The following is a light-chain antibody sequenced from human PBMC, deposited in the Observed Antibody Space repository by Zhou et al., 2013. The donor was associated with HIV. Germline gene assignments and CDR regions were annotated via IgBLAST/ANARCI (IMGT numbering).Light chain of an antibody. Sequence: EIVLAQSPGTLSLSPGERATLSCRASQTVSRNYLAWYQHKPGQAPRLLIYGASSRATDIPDRFSGSGSGTDFTLTITRLEPEDSAVYYCQQYANAPRSFGQGTKAGDQT. CDR3: QQYANAPRS. J-gene: IGKJ2*03. V-gene: IGKV3-20*01. CDR2: GAS. CDR1: QTVSRNY.